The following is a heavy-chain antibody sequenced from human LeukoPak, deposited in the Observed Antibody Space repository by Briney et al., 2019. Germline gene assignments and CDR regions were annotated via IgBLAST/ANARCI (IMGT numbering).Heavy chain of an antibody. CDR1: GGTFSSYA. J-gene: IGHJ3*02. D-gene: IGHD2-2*01. CDR2: IIPIFGTA. V-gene: IGHV1-69*05. Sequence: SVKVSCKASGGTFSSYAISWVRQAPGQGLEWMGGIIPIFGTANYAQKFQGRVTITTDESTSTAYMELSSLRSEDTAVYYCARERYCSSTSCSMDAFDIWGQGTMVTVSS. CDR3: ARERYCSSTSCSMDAFDI.